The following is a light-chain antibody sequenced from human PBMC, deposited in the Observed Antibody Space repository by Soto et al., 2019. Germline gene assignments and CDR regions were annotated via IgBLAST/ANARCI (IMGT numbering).Light chain of an antibody. Sequence: SVLAQPSFVYECTCRSSPNHCNGNNSDVGGYNYVSLYQQHPGKAPKLMIYDVSNRPSGVSNRFSGSKSGNTASLTISGLQAEDEADYYCSSYTSSSTLYVFGTGTKVTVL. CDR1: NSDVGGYNY. CDR2: DVS. CDR3: SSYTSSSTLYV. J-gene: IGLJ1*01. V-gene: IGLV2-14*01.